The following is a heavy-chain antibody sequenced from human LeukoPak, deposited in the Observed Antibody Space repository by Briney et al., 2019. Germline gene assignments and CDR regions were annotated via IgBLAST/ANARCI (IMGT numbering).Heavy chain of an antibody. CDR3: ARAAGSGWPGIFDY. D-gene: IGHD6-19*01. CDR2: IYSDDTT. Sequence: PGGSLRLSCAASGFTVSSTYMSWVRQAPGKGLEWVSVIYSDDTTYNADSVKGRFTISRDNSKNTLYLQMNSLRAEDTAVCFCARAAGSGWPGIFDYWGQGTLVTVSS. J-gene: IGHJ4*02. V-gene: IGHV3-53*01. CDR1: GFTVSSTY.